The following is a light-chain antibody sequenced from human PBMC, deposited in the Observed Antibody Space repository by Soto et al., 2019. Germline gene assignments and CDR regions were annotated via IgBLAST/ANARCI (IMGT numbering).Light chain of an antibody. Sequence: QSALTQPASVSGSPGQSISISCTGTSSDVGAYNFVSWYQQHPDKAPKLVIFDVNNRPSGVSNRFSGSKSGNTASLTISGLRAEDEADYYSTLDTSISTYVFGTGTKVTVL. CDR1: SSDVGAYNF. CDR3: TLDTSISTYV. V-gene: IGLV2-14*01. J-gene: IGLJ1*01. CDR2: DVN.